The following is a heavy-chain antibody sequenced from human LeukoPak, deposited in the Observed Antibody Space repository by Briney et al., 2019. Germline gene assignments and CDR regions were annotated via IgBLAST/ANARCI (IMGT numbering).Heavy chain of an antibody. Sequence: ASARVSCKASGYTFTGYDINWVRQATGQGLEWMGWMNPNTGDTDYAQKFQGRVTMTRNTSIDTAYMELSGLRSEDTAIYYCTRGSLSGSSRDYWGQGTLLTVSS. D-gene: IGHD1-26*01. CDR2: MNPNTGDT. J-gene: IGHJ4*02. CDR3: TRGSLSGSSRDY. CDR1: GYTFTGYD. V-gene: IGHV1-8*01.